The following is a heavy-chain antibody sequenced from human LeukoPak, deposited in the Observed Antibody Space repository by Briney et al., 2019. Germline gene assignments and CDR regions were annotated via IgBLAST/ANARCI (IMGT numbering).Heavy chain of an antibody. Sequence: SETLSLTCAVSGDYFSSHYWTWIRQPPGRELEWIGYISYIGTTNYNPSLKSRVTISIDTSKNQFSLKLSSVTTADTAVYYCARDLVTVTKGFDIWGLGTMVSVSS. D-gene: IGHD4-17*01. J-gene: IGHJ3*02. CDR1: GDYFSSHY. V-gene: IGHV4-59*11. CDR2: ISYIGTT. CDR3: ARDLVTVTKGFDI.